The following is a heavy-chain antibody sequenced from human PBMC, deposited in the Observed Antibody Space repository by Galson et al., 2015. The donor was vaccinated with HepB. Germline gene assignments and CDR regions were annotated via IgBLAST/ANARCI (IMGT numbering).Heavy chain of an antibody. CDR2: IIPILGTA. CDR3: ARGGMATIGGPTFDS. J-gene: IGHJ4*02. V-gene: IGHV1-69*13. Sequence: SVKVSCKASGGTFSSYAISWVRQAPGQGLEWMGGIIPILGTANYAQKFQGRVTITADESTSTAYMELSSLRSEDTAVYYCARGGMATIGGPTFDSWGQGTLVTVSS. CDR1: GGTFSSYA. D-gene: IGHD5-24*01.